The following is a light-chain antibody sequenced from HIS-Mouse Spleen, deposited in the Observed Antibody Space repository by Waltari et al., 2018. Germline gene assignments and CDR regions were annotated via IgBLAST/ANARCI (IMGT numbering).Light chain of an antibody. CDR1: ALPKNY. CDR3: YSTDSSGNHRV. CDR2: EDS. J-gene: IGLJ2*01. Sequence: SYELTQPPSVSVSPGQTARITCPGVALPKNYAYLYQQKSGQAPGLVIYEDSKRPSGIPERFSGSSSGTMATLTISGAQVEDEADYYCYSTDSSGNHRVFGGGTKLTVL. V-gene: IGLV3-10*01.